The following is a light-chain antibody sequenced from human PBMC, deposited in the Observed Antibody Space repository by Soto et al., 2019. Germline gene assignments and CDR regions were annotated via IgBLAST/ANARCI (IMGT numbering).Light chain of an antibody. J-gene: IGKJ4*01. CDR3: QQTYNTPLT. V-gene: IGKV1-39*01. CDR2: DAS. Sequence: DIQMTQSPSSLSASVGDRVTITCRASQSINTYLNWYEQKPGKAPKLLIYDASSLQSGVPSRFSGSGSGTHFTLTISSLQPEDFATYYCQQTYNTPLTFGGGTRVEIK. CDR1: QSINTY.